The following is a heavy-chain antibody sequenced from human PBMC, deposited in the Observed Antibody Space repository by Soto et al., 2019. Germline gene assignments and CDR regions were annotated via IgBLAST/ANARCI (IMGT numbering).Heavy chain of an antibody. D-gene: IGHD5-12*01. CDR2: INPSDGTT. V-gene: IGHV1-46*01. CDR3: AFSGYDTYSSAYFDY. Sequence: QVQLVQSGAEVKKPGASVKVSCRASGYSFTSYSIHWVRQAPGQGLDWMGLINPSDGTTTYSQKFQGRVTMTRDTSTSTVYMELSSLRSEGTAVYYCAFSGYDTYSSAYFDYWGQGTLVTVSS. J-gene: IGHJ4*02. CDR1: GYSFTSYS.